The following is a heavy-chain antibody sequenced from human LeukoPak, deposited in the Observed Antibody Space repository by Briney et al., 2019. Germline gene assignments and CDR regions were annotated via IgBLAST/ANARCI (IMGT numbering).Heavy chain of an antibody. CDR1: GFTFTGFW. CDR2: INQDGREK. J-gene: IGHJ6*02. CDR3: AKDSSYDFWSGLRYYYYGMDV. V-gene: IGHV3-7*01. D-gene: IGHD3-3*01. Sequence: GGSLRLSCAVSGFTFTGFWMSWVRQAPGKGLEWVAYINQDGREKHYVDSVKGRFIISRDNAKNSMFLQLNSLRVEDTAVYYCAKDSSYDFWSGLRYYYYGMDVWGQGTTVTVSS.